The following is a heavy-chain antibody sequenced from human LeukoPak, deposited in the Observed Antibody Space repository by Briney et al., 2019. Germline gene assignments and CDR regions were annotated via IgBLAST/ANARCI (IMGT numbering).Heavy chain of an antibody. D-gene: IGHD6-19*01. V-gene: IGHV3-23*01. CDR1: GFTFSSFG. Sequence: PGGSLRLSCAASGFTFSSFGMSWVRQAPGKGLEWVSGISGSGGSAYYADSVKGRFTISRDNSRNSLSLQMNSLRAEDTALYYCAKTGYSSGWYRIWDYWGQGTLVTVSS. CDR3: AKTGYSSGWYRIWDY. J-gene: IGHJ4*02. CDR2: ISGSGGSA.